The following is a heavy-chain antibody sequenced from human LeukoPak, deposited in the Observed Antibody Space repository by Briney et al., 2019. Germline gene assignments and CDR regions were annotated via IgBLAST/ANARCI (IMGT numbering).Heavy chain of an antibody. D-gene: IGHD3-10*01. V-gene: IGHV1-18*01. CDR1: GYTFTSYG. Sequence: ASVKVSCKASGYTFTSYGISWVRQAPGQGLEWMGWISAYNGNTNYAQKLQGRVTMTTDTSTSTAYMELRSLRSDDTAVYYCARQLDYYGSGSLNWFDPWGQGTLVTVSS. J-gene: IGHJ5*02. CDR2: ISAYNGNT. CDR3: ARQLDYYGSGSLNWFDP.